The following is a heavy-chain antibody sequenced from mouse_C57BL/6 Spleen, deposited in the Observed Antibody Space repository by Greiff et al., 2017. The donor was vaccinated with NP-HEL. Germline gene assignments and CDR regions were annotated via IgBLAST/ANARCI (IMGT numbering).Heavy chain of an antibody. CDR2: IYPGSGST. CDR3: ARWGLQEAWFAY. V-gene: IGHV1-55*01. Sequence: QVQLQQPGAEPVKPGASVKMSCKASGYTFTSYWITWVKQRPGQGLEWIGDIYPGSGSTNYNEKFKSKATLTVDTSSSTAYMQLSSLTSEDSAVYYCARWGLQEAWFAYWGQGTLVTVSA. D-gene: IGHD2-13*01. CDR1: GYTFTSYW. J-gene: IGHJ3*01.